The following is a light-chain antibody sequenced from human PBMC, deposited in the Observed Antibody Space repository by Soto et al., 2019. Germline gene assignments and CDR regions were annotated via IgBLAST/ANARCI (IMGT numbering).Light chain of an antibody. J-gene: IGKJ2*01. Sequence: EIVLTQSPATLSLSPGERATLSCRASQSVSSFLAWYQQKPGQAPRLLIYDASTRATGVPARFTASGSGTGFTLTISSLEAEDFAVYYCQQRSNWPYTFGQGTKLEIK. CDR3: QQRSNWPYT. CDR1: QSVSSF. V-gene: IGKV3-11*01. CDR2: DAS.